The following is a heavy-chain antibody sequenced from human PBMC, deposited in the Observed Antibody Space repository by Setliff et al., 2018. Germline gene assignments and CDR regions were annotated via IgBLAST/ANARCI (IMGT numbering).Heavy chain of an antibody. CDR1: GGSMTSYY. CDR2: IFYSGNT. Sequence: SETLSLTCTVSGGSMTSYYWTWIRQPPGEGLEWIGYIFYSGNTEYNPSLKSRVTISVDTSTSQFSLKLTSVTAADTAVYYCARIRGPTGNCQEAFDIWSEGTMVTVSS. D-gene: IGHD1-1*01. J-gene: IGHJ3*02. CDR3: ARIRGPTGNCQEAFDI. V-gene: IGHV4-59*01.